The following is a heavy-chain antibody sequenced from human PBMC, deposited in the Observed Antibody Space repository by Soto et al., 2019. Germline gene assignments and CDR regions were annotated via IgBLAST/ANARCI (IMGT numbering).Heavy chain of an antibody. CDR1: GGSISSGGYY. D-gene: IGHD6-13*01. V-gene: IGHV4-39*01. J-gene: IGHJ4*02. Sequence: PSDTLSRTCTVSGGSISSGGYYWGWVRQPPGKWLGGIGSIYYSWNAYYNPSIKSRVAVSVDTYKNQSSLKVTSVTATDTAVYYRARHKETSSRYLLNDFWGQATLVNVSS. CDR3: ARHKETSSRYLLNDF. CDR2: IYYSWNA.